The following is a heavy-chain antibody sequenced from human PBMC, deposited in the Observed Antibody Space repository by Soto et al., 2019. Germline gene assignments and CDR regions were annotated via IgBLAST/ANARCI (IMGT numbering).Heavy chain of an antibody. CDR3: ARSLGLCTGSGCRDY. J-gene: IGHJ4*02. CDR2: IIPILDIA. D-gene: IGHD2-8*02. V-gene: IGHV1-69*02. Sequence: QVQLLQSGTEVKKPGSSAKVSCRASGGNFNTYTISWVRQAPGQGLEWLGRIIPILDIASYAQKFQGRVNITADKSTNTVYMELSSLRSEDTAVYFCARSLGLCTGSGCRDYWGQGTPVSVSP. CDR1: GGNFNTYT.